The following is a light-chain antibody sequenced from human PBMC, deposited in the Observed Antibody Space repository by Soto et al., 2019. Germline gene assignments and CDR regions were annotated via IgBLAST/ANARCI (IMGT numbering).Light chain of an antibody. J-gene: IGKJ5*01. Sequence: DIQMTQSPSTLSASVGDRVTITCRASQNIKTWLAWYQQKPGKGPKLLIYTASTLQTGVPSRFSGSGSGTEFTLIISSLQPDDIAPYYCQHYHTYSVTFGQGTRLEIK. V-gene: IGKV1-5*03. CDR2: TAS. CDR3: QHYHTYSVT. CDR1: QNIKTW.